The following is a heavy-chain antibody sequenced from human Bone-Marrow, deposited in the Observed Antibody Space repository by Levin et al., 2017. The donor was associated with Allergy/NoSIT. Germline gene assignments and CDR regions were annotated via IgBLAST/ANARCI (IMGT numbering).Heavy chain of an antibody. CDR3: TTRSTIYGHDDYYGMDV. CDR2: IKTKTDGWTT. J-gene: IGHJ6*02. CDR1: GFTFSNAW. V-gene: IGHV3-15*01. D-gene: IGHD3-3*01. Sequence: GGSLRLSCAASGFTFSNAWMTWVRQAPGKGLEWVGRIKTKTDGWTTDYAAPVKGRFTMSRDDSKNTLYLQMNSLKTEDTAVYYCTTRSTIYGHDDYYGMDVWGQGTTVTVSS.